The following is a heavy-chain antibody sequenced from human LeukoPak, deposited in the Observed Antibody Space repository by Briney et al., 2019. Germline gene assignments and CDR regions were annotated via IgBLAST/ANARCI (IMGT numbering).Heavy chain of an antibody. J-gene: IGHJ4*02. CDR3: VPSDSSGLD. D-gene: IGHD3-22*01. V-gene: IGHV3-74*01. CDR1: GITFSHYW. Sequence: GGSLRLSCEASGITFSHYWMHWARQAPGKGLVWVSRTNTDGSSTSYMDSVKGRFTISRDNAKNTIYLQMNSPRAEDTAVYYCVPSDSSGLDWGQGTLVTVSS. CDR2: TNTDGSST.